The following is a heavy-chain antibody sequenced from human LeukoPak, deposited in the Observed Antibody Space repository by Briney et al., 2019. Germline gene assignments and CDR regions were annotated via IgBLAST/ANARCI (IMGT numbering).Heavy chain of an antibody. CDR3: ASYARGGDAFDI. V-gene: IGHV1-18*01. D-gene: IGHD2-2*01. CDR1: GYTFNTYG. Sequence: ASVKVSCKASGYTFNTYGITWVRQAPGQGLEWMGWISGYNGKTKYAQKLQGRVTMTTDTSTSTAYMELRSLRSDDTAVYYCASYARGGDAFDIWGQGTMVTVSS. CDR2: ISGYNGKT. J-gene: IGHJ3*02.